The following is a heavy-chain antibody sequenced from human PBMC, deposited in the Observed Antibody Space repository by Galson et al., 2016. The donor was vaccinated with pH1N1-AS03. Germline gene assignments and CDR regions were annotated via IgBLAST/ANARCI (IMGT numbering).Heavy chain of an antibody. J-gene: IGHJ4*02. D-gene: IGHD5-18*01. CDR2: ISGNGNNT. CDR3: VKNRGYTNGYPNFDY. CDR1: GFTFSTNA. Sequence: SLRLSCAASGFTFSTNAMHWVRQAPGKGLEYVSAISGNGNNTYYTDSVKGRFTISRDNSKNTLYLQMSSLTAEDTAIYYCVKNRGYTNGYPNFDYWGQGTLVTVSS. V-gene: IGHV3-64D*06.